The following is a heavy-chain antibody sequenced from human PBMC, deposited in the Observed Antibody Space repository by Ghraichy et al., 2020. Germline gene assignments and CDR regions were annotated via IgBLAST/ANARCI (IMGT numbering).Heavy chain of an antibody. D-gene: IGHD2-21*02. V-gene: IGHV4-30-4*01. Sequence: SETLSLTCTVSGGSISSGDYYWSWIRQPPGKGLEWIGYIYYSGSTYYNPSLKSRVTISVDTSKNQFSLKLSSVTAADTAVYYCASHRTPRVGWLLDYWGQGTLVTVSS. J-gene: IGHJ4*02. CDR2: IYYSGST. CDR1: GGSISSGDYY. CDR3: ASHRTPRVGWLLDY.